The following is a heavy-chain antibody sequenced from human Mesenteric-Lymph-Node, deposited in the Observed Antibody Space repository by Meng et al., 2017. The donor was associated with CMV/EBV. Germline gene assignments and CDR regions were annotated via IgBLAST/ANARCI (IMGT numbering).Heavy chain of an antibody. CDR1: GFSVSSNY. CDR3: ARDHCSSTSCYSGWFDP. D-gene: IGHD2-2*01. CDR2: ISSSSSYI. V-gene: IGHV3-21*01. Sequence: GGSLRLSCAASGFSVSSNYMSWVRQAQGKGLEWVSSISSSSSYIYYADSVKGRFTISRDNAKNSLYLQMNSLRAEDTAVYYCARDHCSSTSCYSGWFDPWGQGTLVTVSS. J-gene: IGHJ5*02.